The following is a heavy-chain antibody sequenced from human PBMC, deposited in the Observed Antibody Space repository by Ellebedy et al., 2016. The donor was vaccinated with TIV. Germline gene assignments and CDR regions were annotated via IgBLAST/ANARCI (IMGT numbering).Heavy chain of an antibody. CDR2: IYHSGSA. D-gene: IGHD3-16*01. CDR1: GGSISSSGYS. Sequence: SETLSLTXAVSGGSISSSGYSWSWIRQPPGKGLEWVGYIYHSGSASYNPSLKGRVTISVDRSKKQFSLKLSSVTGADTAVYYCAREVWGHWYFDLWGRGTLVTVSS. V-gene: IGHV4-30-2*01. J-gene: IGHJ2*01. CDR3: AREVWGHWYFDL.